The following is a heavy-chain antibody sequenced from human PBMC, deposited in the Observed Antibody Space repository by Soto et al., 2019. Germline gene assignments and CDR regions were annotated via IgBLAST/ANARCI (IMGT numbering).Heavy chain of an antibody. CDR1: AGAFSNHG. J-gene: IGHJ4*02. CDR2: IIPIFGTA. CDR3: AARLDSSGWYYFDY. D-gene: IGHD6-19*01. V-gene: IGHV1-69*13. Sequence: SAVTVSCMACAGAFSNHGMSRVRQAPGQGLEWMGGIIPIFGTANYAQQFQGRVTITADESTSTAYMELSSLRSEDTAVYYCAARLDSSGWYYFDYWGQGTLVTVSS.